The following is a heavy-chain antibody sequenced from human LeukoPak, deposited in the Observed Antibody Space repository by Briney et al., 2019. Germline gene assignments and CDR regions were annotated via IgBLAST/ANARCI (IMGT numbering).Heavy chain of an antibody. Sequence: SETLSLTCTVSGYSISSGYYWGWIRQPPGKGLEWIGSIYHSGNTYYTPSLKSRVTISVDTSKNQFSLNLSSVTAADTAVYYCARVITSGYYFFDSWGQGTLVTVSS. CDR2: IYHSGNT. V-gene: IGHV4-38-2*02. CDR3: ARVITSGYYFFDS. D-gene: IGHD3-22*01. CDR1: GYSISSGYY. J-gene: IGHJ4*02.